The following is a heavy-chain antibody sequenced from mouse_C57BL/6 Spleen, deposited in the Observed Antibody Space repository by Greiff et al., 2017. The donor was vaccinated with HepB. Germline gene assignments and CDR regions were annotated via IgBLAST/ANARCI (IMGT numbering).Heavy chain of an antibody. CDR1: GYAFSSSW. D-gene: IGHD2-1*01. V-gene: IGHV1-82*01. CDR3: ARDYGNYFYAMDY. CDR2: IYPGDGDT. Sequence: QVQLQQSGPELVKPGASVKISCKASGYAFSSSWMNWVKQRPGKGLEWIGRIYPGDGDTNYNGKFKGKATLTADKSSSTAYMQLSSLTSDDSAVYFCARDYGNYFYAMDYWGQGTSVTVSS. J-gene: IGHJ4*01.